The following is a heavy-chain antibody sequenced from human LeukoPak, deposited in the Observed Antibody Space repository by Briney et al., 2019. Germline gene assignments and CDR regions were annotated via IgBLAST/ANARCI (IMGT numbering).Heavy chain of an antibody. Sequence: PGGSLRLSCAASGFTFRTYAMHWVRQAPGKGLEWVAVISYDGTNKYYADSVKGRFTISRDNSKNTLYLQMNSLRADDMAVYYCARDIRKGAFDIWGQGTMVTVSS. J-gene: IGHJ3*02. V-gene: IGHV3-30-3*01. D-gene: IGHD3-16*01. CDR3: ARDIRKGAFDI. CDR2: ISYDGTNK. CDR1: GFTFRTYA.